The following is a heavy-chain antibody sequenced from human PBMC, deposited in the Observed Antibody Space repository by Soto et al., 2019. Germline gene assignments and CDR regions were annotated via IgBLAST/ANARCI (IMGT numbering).Heavy chain of an antibody. CDR1: GDTFSNNA. J-gene: IGHJ3*01. CDR2: IIPLFDTA. D-gene: IGHD4-17*01. Sequence: QVRLVQSGAEVKKPGSSVRVSCKASGDTFSNNAFSWVRQAPGQGLEWMGGIIPLFDTATYAQSFQARHSITAEKPTRTIYLELSSLLSEQAAVYYCARNPRNPAGDLHGFDVWGQAKMISV. V-gene: IGHV1-69*14. CDR3: ARNPRNPAGDLHGFDV.